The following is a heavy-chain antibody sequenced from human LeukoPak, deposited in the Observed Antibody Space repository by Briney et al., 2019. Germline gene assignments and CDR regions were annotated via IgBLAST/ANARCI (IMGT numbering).Heavy chain of an antibody. CDR2: ISGSGAST. CDR3: AKDRQERFLAHRWWFDP. CDR1: GFTFSSYA. V-gene: IGHV3-23*01. Sequence: GGSLRLSCATSGFTFSSYAMSWVRQAPGKGLEWVSAISGSGASTYYADSVKGRFTISRDNSKNALYLQMNSLRAEDTALYYCAKDRQERFLAHRWWFDPWGQGTLVTVSS. J-gene: IGHJ5*02. D-gene: IGHD3-3*01.